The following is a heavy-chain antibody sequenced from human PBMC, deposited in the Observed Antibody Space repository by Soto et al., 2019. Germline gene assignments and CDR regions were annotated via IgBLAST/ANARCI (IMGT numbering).Heavy chain of an antibody. Sequence: QEQLVQSGAEVKKPGASVTISCKASGDTFSRHYIHWVRQAPGQGREWMGVINPTGASTSYAQKFQGRVTVTRDTSTSTISMELRSLISEDTAVYFCASDYSAYDRHHRFDTWGQGPMVTVSS. CDR3: ASDYSAYDRHHRFDT. V-gene: IGHV1-46*03. J-gene: IGHJ3*02. CDR1: GDTFSRHY. D-gene: IGHD6-25*01. CDR2: INPTGAST.